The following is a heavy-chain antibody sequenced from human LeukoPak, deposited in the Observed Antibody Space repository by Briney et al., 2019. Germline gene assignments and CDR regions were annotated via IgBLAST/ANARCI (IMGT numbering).Heavy chain of an antibody. CDR3: ARQNLDCSGGSCYGKYYFDY. J-gene: IGHJ4*02. Sequence: SETLSLTCTVSGGSISSYYWSWIRQPPGKGLEWTGYIYYSGSTNCNPSLKSRVAISVDTSKNQFSLKLSSVTAADTAVYYCARQNLDCSGGSCYGKYYFDYWGQGTLVTVSS. V-gene: IGHV4-59*08. CDR1: GGSISSYY. D-gene: IGHD2-15*01. CDR2: IYYSGST.